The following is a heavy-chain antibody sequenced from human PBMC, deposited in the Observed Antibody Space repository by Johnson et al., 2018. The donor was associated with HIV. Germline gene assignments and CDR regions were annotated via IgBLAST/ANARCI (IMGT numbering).Heavy chain of an antibody. CDR1: GFSFDDYA. Sequence: EVQLVESGGGLIQPGGSLRLSCAASGFSFDDYAMHWVRQAPGKGLEWVADIKQDGSEKYYLDPVKGRFTISRDNAKNSLYLQMNSLRAEDTAFYYWARAASDAFDIWGQGTMVTVSS. CDR3: ARAASDAFDI. J-gene: IGHJ3*02. CDR2: IKQDGSEK. V-gene: IGHV3-7*03.